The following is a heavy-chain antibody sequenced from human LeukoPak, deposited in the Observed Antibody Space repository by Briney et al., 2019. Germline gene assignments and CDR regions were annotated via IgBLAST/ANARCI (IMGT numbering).Heavy chain of an antibody. CDR3: ARDVYSSTSCYFDY. CDR1: GFTFSSYW. V-gene: IGHV3-74*01. CDR2: INSDGSST. J-gene: IGHJ4*02. Sequence: GGSLRLSCAASGFTFSSYWMHWVRQAPGKGLVWVSRINSDGSSTSYADAVKGRFTISGDNAKNTLNLQMNGVSAEDTAVYYCARDVYSSTSCYFDYWGQGTLVTVSS. D-gene: IGHD2-2*01.